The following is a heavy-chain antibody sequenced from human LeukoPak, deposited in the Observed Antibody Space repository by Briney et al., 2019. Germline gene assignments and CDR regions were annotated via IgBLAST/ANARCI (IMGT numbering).Heavy chain of an antibody. J-gene: IGHJ5*02. CDR1: GYSIRSGYY. V-gene: IGHV4-38-2*02. CDR2: IYRSGRT. CDR3: ATDRKERFGTWFDP. D-gene: IGHD3-10*01. Sequence: SVPQSLTCTVSGYSIRSGYYWGWIRQPPGEGLDWIGSIYRSGRTYSHASLKSRVTISVDTSTTQFSLKLRSVTDADTAVYYCATDRKERFGTWFDPWGQGTLVTVSS.